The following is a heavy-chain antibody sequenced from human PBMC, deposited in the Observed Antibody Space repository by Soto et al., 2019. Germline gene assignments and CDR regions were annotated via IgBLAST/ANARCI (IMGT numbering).Heavy chain of an antibody. D-gene: IGHD6-13*01. CDR3: ARVIAAAFDY. J-gene: IGHJ4*02. CDR1: GGSIISGGYY. V-gene: IGHV4-31*03. CDR2: IYYSGST. Sequence: SSETLSLTCTVSGGSIISGGYYWSLIRQHPGKGLEWIGYIYYSGSTYYNPSLKSRVTISVDTSKNQFSLKLSSVTAADTAVYYCARVIAAAFDYWGQGTLVTVSS.